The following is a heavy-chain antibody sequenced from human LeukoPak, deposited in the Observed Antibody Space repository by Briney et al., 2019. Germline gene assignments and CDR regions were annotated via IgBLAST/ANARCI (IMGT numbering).Heavy chain of an antibody. CDR2: IYTSGST. D-gene: IGHD3-16*02. J-gene: IGHJ2*01. CDR1: GGSISSYY. V-gene: IGHV4-4*07. Sequence: SETLSLTCTVSGGSISSYYWSWLRQPAGKGLEWIGRIYTSGSTNYNPSLKSRVTMSLETSKNQFSLKLSSVTAADTAVYYCARVGVYDYVWGSYRQNHWYFDLWGRGTLVTVSS. CDR3: ARVGVYDYVWGSYRQNHWYFDL.